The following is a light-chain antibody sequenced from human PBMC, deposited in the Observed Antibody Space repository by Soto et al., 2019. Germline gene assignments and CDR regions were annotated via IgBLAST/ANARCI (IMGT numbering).Light chain of an antibody. J-gene: IGKJ4*01. Sequence: DIQMTQSPSTLSASVGDRVTITCRASQSINIWLAWYQQKSGKAPKLLIYDASSLQSGVPSRFRGSTSGTEFTLTISSLQPDDFATYYCQQYNSYSRSFGGGTKVEIK. CDR1: QSINIW. CDR3: QQYNSYSRS. V-gene: IGKV1-5*01. CDR2: DAS.